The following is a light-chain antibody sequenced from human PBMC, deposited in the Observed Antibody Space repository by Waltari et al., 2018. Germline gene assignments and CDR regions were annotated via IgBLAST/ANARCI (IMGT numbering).Light chain of an antibody. CDR2: ADL. CDR1: QGISNH. Sequence: DIQLTQSPSFLSASVGDRVTITCRASQGISNHLAWYQQQPGKAPKRLIYADLTLQIGGPSRFSGSGSGTEFTLTISSLQPEDFATYYCQQFNSYPRTFGQGTRVEIK. J-gene: IGKJ1*01. CDR3: QQFNSYPRT. V-gene: IGKV1-9*01.